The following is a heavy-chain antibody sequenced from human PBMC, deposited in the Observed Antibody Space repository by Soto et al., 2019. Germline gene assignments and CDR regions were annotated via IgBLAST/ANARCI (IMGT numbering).Heavy chain of an antibody. J-gene: IGHJ3*02. V-gene: IGHV1-18*01. D-gene: IGHD2-15*01. Sequence: AASVKVSCKASGYTFTSYGISWVRQAPGQGLEWMGWISAYNGNTNYAQKLQGRVTMTTDTSTSTAYMELRSLRSDDTAVYYCARDLTVVVVAAMANDAFDIWGQGTMVTVS. CDR1: GYTFTSYG. CDR2: ISAYNGNT. CDR3: ARDLTVVVVAAMANDAFDI.